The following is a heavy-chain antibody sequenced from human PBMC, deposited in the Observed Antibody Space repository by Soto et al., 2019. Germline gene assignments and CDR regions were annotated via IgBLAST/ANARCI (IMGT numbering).Heavy chain of an antibody. CDR3: ARAGTPIDY. CDR2: ISAYNGNT. CDR1: GYTFTNSG. J-gene: IGHJ4*02. Sequence: QVQLLQTGAEVKTPGASVKVSCKASGYTFTNSGISGVRQAPGQGLEWLGWISAYNGNTNYAQNFQGRVTMTTDTSTSPAYMELSSVRSEDTAVYYCARAGTPIDYWGQGTLVTVSS. D-gene: IGHD3-10*01. V-gene: IGHV1-18*01.